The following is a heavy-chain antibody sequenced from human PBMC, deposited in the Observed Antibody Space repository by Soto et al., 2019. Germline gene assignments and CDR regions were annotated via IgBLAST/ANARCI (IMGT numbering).Heavy chain of an antibody. J-gene: IGHJ4*02. CDR3: AKDQASGQGSFDS. V-gene: IGHV3-30*18. Sequence: VKLVESGGGVVQPGGSLRLSCAASGFTFNIYGMHWVRQAPDKGLEWVALISYDGSNQYYAGSVKGRFTISRDNSKNTLFLQMNSLRADDTAVYYCAKDQASGQGSFDSRGQGTLVTVSS. CDR1: GFTFNIYG. CDR2: ISYDGSNQ.